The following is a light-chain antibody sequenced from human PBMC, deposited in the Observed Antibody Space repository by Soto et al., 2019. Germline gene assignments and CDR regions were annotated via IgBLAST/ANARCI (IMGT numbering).Light chain of an antibody. J-gene: IGLJ2*01. CDR2: DNN. V-gene: IGLV1-51*01. CDR1: SSNIGNNY. Sequence: QSVLTQPPSVSAAPGQRVTISCSGSSSNIGNNYVSWYQQLPGTAPKLLIYDNNERPSGIPDRFSGSKSGTSATLGITGLQTGDEADYFCGTWDSSLTGAVFGGGTKVTVL. CDR3: GTWDSSLTGAV.